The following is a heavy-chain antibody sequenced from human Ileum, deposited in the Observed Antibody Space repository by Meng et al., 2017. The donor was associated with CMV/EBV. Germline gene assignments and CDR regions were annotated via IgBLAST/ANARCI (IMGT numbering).Heavy chain of an antibody. CDR1: GGSISTYY. D-gene: IGHD4-17*01. CDR3: AREENTVNQVEY. Sequence: QVHLQESCTGLVKPSETLSLTCAVSGGSISTYYWTWVRQPAGKGLEWIGRINAGGSTNDNPSLKSRVTMSVDTSKNQFSLKVTSVTAADTAVYYCAREENTVNQVEYWGQGTLVTVSS. V-gene: IGHV4-4*07. CDR2: INAGGST. J-gene: IGHJ4*02.